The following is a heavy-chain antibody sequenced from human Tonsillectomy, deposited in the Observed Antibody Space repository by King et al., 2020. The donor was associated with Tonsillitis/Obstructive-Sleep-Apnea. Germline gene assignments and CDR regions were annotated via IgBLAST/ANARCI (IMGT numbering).Heavy chain of an antibody. Sequence: QLVQSGGGLVQPGGSLRLSCAASGFTFRNYWMSWVRQAPGKGLEWLANIKQDGSDKHYVESVKGRFTISRDNAKTSLYLQMNSLRAEDTALYYCARAWRIDFWGQGTLVTVSS. V-gene: IGHV3-7*04. J-gene: IGHJ4*02. CDR2: IKQDGSDK. CDR3: ARAWRIDF. CDR1: GFTFRNYW.